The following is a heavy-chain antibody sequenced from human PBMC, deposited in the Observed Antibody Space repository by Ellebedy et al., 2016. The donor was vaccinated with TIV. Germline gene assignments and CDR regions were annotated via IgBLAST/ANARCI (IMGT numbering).Heavy chain of an antibody. CDR3: VRDVPAFMIPFGGVIV. V-gene: IGHV3-7*03. CDR2: IKQDGGEK. J-gene: IGHJ4*02. Sequence: GESLKISXAASGFSFSSFWMTWVRQAPGKGLKWVANIKQDGGEKNYVDSVKGRFTISRDNAKNSFYLQMNSLRAEDTAVYYCVRDVPAFMIPFGGVIVWGQGTLVTVSS. CDR1: GFSFSSFW. D-gene: IGHD3-16*02.